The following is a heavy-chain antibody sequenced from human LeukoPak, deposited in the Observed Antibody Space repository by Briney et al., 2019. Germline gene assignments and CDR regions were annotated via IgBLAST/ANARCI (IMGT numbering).Heavy chain of an antibody. D-gene: IGHD2-8*02. CDR2: IHPDGGET. Sequence: GGSLRVSXAASGFTLRNYRMHWGRQAPGKGLGWVSQIHPDGGETYNAESVKGRFTMSTDNAKSTLYLQIKRLREEDTGMCFCTRGCSAPYCQADNSGQGTLVTVS. CDR1: GFTLRNYR. V-gene: IGHV3-74*01. CDR3: TRGCSAPYCQADN. J-gene: IGHJ4*02.